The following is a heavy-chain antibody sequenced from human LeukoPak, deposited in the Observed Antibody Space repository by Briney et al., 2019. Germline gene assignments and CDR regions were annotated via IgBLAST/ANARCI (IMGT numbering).Heavy chain of an antibody. V-gene: IGHV1-2*02. D-gene: IGHD6-13*01. CDR3: ARGNPLDDLAARMPFDV. CDR1: GYTFTGYY. Sequence: ASVKVSCKASGYTFTGYYMHWVRQAPGQGLEWMGWINPNSGGTNYAQRFQGRVTMARDTSISTAYMELSSLRSDDTAVYYCARGNPLDDLAARMPFDVWGHGTMVTVSS. J-gene: IGHJ3*01. CDR2: INPNSGGT.